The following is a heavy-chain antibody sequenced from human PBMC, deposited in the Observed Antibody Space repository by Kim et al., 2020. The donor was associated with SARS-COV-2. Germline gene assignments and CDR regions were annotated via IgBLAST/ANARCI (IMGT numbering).Heavy chain of an antibody. CDR3: AGDYYDGSGFDY. V-gene: IGHV4-59*01. D-gene: IGHD3-22*01. Sequence: TNYTPSLKRRVTISGDTSKNQLSLKLSSVTAADTAVYYCAGDYYDGSGFDYWGQGTLVTVSS. CDR2: T. J-gene: IGHJ4*02.